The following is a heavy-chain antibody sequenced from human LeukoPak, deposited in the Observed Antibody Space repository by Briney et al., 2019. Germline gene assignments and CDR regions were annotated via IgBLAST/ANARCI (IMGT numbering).Heavy chain of an antibody. CDR3: AKGLRFSAMAGFDY. CDR1: GFTFSSYA. D-gene: IGHD5-18*01. Sequence: GGSLRLSCAASGFTFSSYAMTWVRQAPGKGLEWVSIISGSGGSTSYADSVKGRFTISRDNSKNTLYLQMNSLRAEDTAVYYCAKGLRFSAMAGFDYWGQGTLVTVSS. CDR2: ISGSGGST. J-gene: IGHJ4*02. V-gene: IGHV3-23*01.